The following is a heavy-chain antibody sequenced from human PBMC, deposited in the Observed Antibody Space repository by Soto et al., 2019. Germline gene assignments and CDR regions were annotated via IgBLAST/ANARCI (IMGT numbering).Heavy chain of an antibody. Sequence: QVQLVQSGAEVKKPGASVKVSCKASGYTFTSYDINWVRQATGQGLEWMGWMNPNSGNTGYAQKFQGRVTMTRNTSISTAYMELSSLISEDTAVYYCARAWRVEMSTIGDYWGQGTLVTVSS. D-gene: IGHD1-1*01. CDR1: GYTFTSYD. V-gene: IGHV1-8*01. CDR2: MNPNSGNT. J-gene: IGHJ4*02. CDR3: ARAWRVEMSTIGDY.